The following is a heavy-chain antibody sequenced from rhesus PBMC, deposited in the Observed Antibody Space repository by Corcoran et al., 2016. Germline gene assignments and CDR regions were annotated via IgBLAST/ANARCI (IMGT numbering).Heavy chain of an antibody. CDR1: GGSISSSNW. CDR3: ARRLATVTLSYFDY. Sequence: QVKLQQWGEGLVKPSETLSLTCAVSGGSISSSNWWSWIGQSPGKGREWIGYIYGGSGRTSSNPSLKSRVTISTDTSKNQFSLKLSSVTAADTAVYYCARRLATVTLSYFDYWGQGVLVTVSS. CDR2: IYGGSGRT. D-gene: IGHD5-12*01. V-gene: IGHV4-65*01. J-gene: IGHJ4*01.